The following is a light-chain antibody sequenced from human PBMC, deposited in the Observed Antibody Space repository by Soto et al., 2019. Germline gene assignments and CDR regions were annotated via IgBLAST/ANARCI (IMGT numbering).Light chain of an antibody. Sequence: DIQMTQSPSSLSASVGDRVTITCRASQGICNYLAWYQQKPGKVPKLLIYAASTLQSGVSSRFSGSGSGTVFTLTISSLQPEDVATYYCQKYNSAPWTFGQGTKVDIK. J-gene: IGKJ1*01. CDR3: QKYNSAPWT. V-gene: IGKV1-27*01. CDR2: AAS. CDR1: QGICNY.